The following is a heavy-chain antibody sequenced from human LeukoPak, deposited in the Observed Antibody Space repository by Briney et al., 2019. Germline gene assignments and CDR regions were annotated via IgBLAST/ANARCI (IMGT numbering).Heavy chain of an antibody. CDR2: IIENGNNQ. Sequence: GRSLRLSCAASGFTFSNYIMHWVRQAPGKGLEWVAVIIENGNNQYYADSVKGRFIISRDNSKNTLYLQMNSLRAEDTAAYYCAKAGSIRFDYWGQGTLVTVSS. D-gene: IGHD1-26*01. CDR1: GFTFSNYI. CDR3: AKAGSIRFDY. V-gene: IGHV3-30*04. J-gene: IGHJ4*02.